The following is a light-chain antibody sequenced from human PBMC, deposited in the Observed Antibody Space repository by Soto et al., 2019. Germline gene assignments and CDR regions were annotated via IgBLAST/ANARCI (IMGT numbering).Light chain of an antibody. Sequence: DIQMTQSPSSLSASAGDRVTITCRASQSSATFLNWYQRKPGKAPKLLISAASRLQSGVPARFSGSGSGTDFTLTISSLQLEDFATYYCLQSYNTVWTFGQGTKVEIQ. V-gene: IGKV1-39*01. CDR2: AAS. CDR1: QSSATF. J-gene: IGKJ1*01. CDR3: LQSYNTVWT.